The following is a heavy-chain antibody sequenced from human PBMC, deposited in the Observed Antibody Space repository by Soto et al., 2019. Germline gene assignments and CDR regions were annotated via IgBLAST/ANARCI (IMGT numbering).Heavy chain of an antibody. CDR3: TSGYCSGGSCSRSDY. CDR2: IRSKPSSSAT. J-gene: IGHJ4*02. CDR1: GFTLSGST. V-gene: IGHV3-73*01. D-gene: IGHD2-15*01. Sequence: EVQLVESGGGLVQPGGSLKLSCAASGFTLSGSTMHWVRQASGKGLEWVGRIRSKPSSSATAYAASVRGRFTISRDDSKNTAYLQMNRLRVEDTAVYYCTSGYCSGGSCSRSDYWGQGTLVTVSS.